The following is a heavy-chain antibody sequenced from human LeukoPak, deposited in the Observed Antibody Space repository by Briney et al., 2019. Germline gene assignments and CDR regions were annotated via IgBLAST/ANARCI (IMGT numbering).Heavy chain of an antibody. Sequence: GASVKVSCKASGGTFSSYAISWVRQAPGQGLEWMGGIIPIFGTANYAQKFQGRVTITADESTSTAYMELSSLRSEDTAVYYCARTWSGYKSPIDPWGQGTLVTVSS. J-gene: IGHJ5*02. CDR1: GGTFSSYA. CDR3: ARTWSGYKSPIDP. V-gene: IGHV1-69*01. CDR2: IIPIFGTA. D-gene: IGHD3-3*01.